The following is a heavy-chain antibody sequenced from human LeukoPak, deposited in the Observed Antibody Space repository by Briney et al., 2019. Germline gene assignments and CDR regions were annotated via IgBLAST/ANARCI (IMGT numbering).Heavy chain of an antibody. CDR3: ARDPVNCSGGSCYSDAFDI. V-gene: IGHV3-48*03. CDR1: GFTFSSYE. J-gene: IGHJ3*02. CDR2: ISSSGSTI. D-gene: IGHD2-15*01. Sequence: PGGSLRLSCAASGFTFSSYEMNWVRQAPGKGLEWVSYISSSGSTIYYADSVKGRFTISRDNAKNSLYLQMSSLRAEDTAVYYCARDPVNCSGGSCYSDAFDIWGQGTMVTVSS.